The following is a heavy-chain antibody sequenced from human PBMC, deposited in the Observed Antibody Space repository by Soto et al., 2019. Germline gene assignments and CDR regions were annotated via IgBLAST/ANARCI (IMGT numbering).Heavy chain of an antibody. CDR1: GFSFNVYY. D-gene: IGHD1-26*01. CDR2: ISILGDST. CDR3: ERDRAGTRTFPPTTFNM. V-gene: IGHV3-11*01. Sequence: QEQLAESGGGLVKPGGSLRLSCAASGFSFNVYYMTWIRQAPGSGLEWVASISILGDSTYYAGSVKGRFTISRDNARNSLNLQMDTLRAEDTAVYYCERDRAGTRTFPPTTFNMWGQGTTVTVAS. J-gene: IGHJ3*02.